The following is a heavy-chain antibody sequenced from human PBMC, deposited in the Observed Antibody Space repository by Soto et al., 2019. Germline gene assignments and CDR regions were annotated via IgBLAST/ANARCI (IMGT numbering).Heavy chain of an antibody. V-gene: IGHV4-30-4*01. CDR2: IYYSGST. CDR3: ARVNTYYYDSSGYYFDY. D-gene: IGHD3-22*01. Sequence: TLSLTCTVSGGSISSGDYYWSWIRQPPGKGLEWIGYIYYSGSTYYNPSLKSRVTISVDTSKNQFSLKLSSVTAADTAVYYCARVNTYYYDSSGYYFDYWGQGTLVTVSS. J-gene: IGHJ4*02. CDR1: GGSISSGDYY.